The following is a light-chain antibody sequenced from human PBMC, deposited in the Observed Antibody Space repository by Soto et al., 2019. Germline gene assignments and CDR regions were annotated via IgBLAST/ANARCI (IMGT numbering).Light chain of an antibody. CDR3: GTWDNSLSLPYV. CDR1: SSNIGNNY. Sequence: QSVLTQPPSVSAAPGQKVTISCSGSSSNIGNNYVSWYQQLPGTAPKLLIFENNKRPSGIPDRFSASKSGTSATLAITGLQAGDGADYYCGTWDNSLSLPYVFGTGTKVTVL. CDR2: ENN. J-gene: IGLJ1*01. V-gene: IGLV1-51*02.